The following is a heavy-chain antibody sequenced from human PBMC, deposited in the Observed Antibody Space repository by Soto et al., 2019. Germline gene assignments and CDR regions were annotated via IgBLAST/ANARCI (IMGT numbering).Heavy chain of an antibody. CDR3: GLYDALFFDS. V-gene: IGHV3-21*01. D-gene: IGHD2-8*01. CDR1: GFTFSTYN. J-gene: IGHJ4*02. CDR2: ITSSRSNI. Sequence: EVQLVESGGGLVKPGGSLRLSCAASGFTFSTYNMNWVRQAPGKGLEWVSSITSSRSNIYYADSLKGRFTISRDNAKNSLYLQMNSLRAEDTAVYYCGLYDALFFDSRGQGTLVTVSS.